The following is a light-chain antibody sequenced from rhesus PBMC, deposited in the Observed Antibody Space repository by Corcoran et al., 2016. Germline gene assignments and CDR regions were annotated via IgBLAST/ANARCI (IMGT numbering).Light chain of an antibody. V-gene: IGKV1-21*01. J-gene: IGKJ1*01. CDR1: QAISIW. CDR3: QQHDSAPRT. Sequence: DIQMTQSPSSLSASVGDRVTITCRASQAISIWLAWYQQKPGKAPTLLIYKASALESGVPSRFSVMGSGTEFTLTIGNLQPEDFATYDCQQHDSAPRTFGQGTKVEIK. CDR2: KAS.